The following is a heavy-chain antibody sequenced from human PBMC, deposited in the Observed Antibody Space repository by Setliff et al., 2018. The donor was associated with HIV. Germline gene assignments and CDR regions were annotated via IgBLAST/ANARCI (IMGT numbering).Heavy chain of an antibody. Sequence: PGGSLRLSCAASGFTFSGYAMSWVRQAHGKGLEWVSTISISGGTTYYADSVKGRFTISRDNSRNTLYVVMNSLRVDDTAVYYCAKMGPEAFYFYYMDVWGKGATVTVSS. V-gene: IGHV3-23*01. J-gene: IGHJ6*03. CDR1: GFTFSGYA. CDR2: ISISGGTT. CDR3: AKMGPEAFYFYYMDV.